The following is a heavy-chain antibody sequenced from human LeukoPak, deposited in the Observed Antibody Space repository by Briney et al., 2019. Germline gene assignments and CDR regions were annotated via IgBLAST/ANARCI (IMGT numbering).Heavy chain of an antibody. V-gene: IGHV1-46*01. CDR1: GYTFTGYY. CDR3: ARSAPYYYDSSGYSGLY. Sequence: ASVKVSCKASGYTFTGYYMHWVRQAPGQGLEWMGRINPSGGSTSYAQKFQGRVTMTRDTSTSTVYMELSSLRSEDTAVYYCARSAPYYYDSSGYSGLYWGQGTLVTVSS. CDR2: INPSGGST. D-gene: IGHD3-22*01. J-gene: IGHJ4*02.